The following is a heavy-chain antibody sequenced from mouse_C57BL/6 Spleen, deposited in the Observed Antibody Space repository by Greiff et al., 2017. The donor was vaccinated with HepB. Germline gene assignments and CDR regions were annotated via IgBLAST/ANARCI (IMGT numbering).Heavy chain of an antibody. V-gene: IGHV1-55*01. CDR1: GYTFTSYW. D-gene: IGHD1-1*01. Sequence: PGAELVKPGASVKMSCKASGYTFTSYWITWVKQRPGQGLEWIGDIYPGSGSTNYNEKFKSKATLTVDTSSSTAYMQLSSLTSEDSAVYYCASRDYYGSSPWYFDVWGTGTTVTVSS. J-gene: IGHJ1*03. CDR3: ASRDYYGSSPWYFDV. CDR2: IYPGSGST.